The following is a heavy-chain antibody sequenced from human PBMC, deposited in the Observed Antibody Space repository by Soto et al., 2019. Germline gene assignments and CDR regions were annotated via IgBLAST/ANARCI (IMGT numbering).Heavy chain of an antibody. J-gene: IGHJ3*02. CDR1: GFTFSSYA. CDR2: IRGSGGST. Sequence: GGSLRLSCAASGFTFSSYAMSWVRQAPGKGLEWVAAIRGSGGSTYYADSVKGRFTISRDNSKNTLYLQMNSLRAEDTDVYYCAKALTGVDAFDIWGQGTMVTVSS. D-gene: IGHD7-27*01. CDR3: AKALTGVDAFDI. V-gene: IGHV3-23*01.